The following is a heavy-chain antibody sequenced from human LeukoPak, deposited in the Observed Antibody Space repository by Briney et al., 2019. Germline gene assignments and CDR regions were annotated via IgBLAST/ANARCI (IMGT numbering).Heavy chain of an antibody. CDR3: AKEGTASKPSDLDY. CDR1: GFIFTDYG. V-gene: IGHV3-30*02. Sequence: GGSLRLSXAASGFIFTDYGMHWVRQAPGKGLGWLTFIRYDGSDKYYADSVKGRFTISRDNSKNTLYLQMNSLTSEDTAVYYCAKEGTASKPSDLDYWGQGILVTVSS. D-gene: IGHD1/OR15-1a*01. CDR2: IRYDGSDK. J-gene: IGHJ4*02.